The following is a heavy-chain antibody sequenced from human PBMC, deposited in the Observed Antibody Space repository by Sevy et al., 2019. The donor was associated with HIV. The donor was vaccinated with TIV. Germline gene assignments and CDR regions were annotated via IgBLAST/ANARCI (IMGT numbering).Heavy chain of an antibody. J-gene: IGHJ4*02. CDR1: GGSISSYY. Sequence: SETLSLTCTVPGGSISSYYWSWIRQPPGKGLEWIGYIYYSGSTNYNPSLKSRVTISVDTSKNQFSLKLSSVTAADTAVYYCARERRDSSGFDYWGQGTLVTVSS. CDR3: ARERRDSSGFDY. V-gene: IGHV4-59*01. D-gene: IGHD3-22*01. CDR2: IYYSGST.